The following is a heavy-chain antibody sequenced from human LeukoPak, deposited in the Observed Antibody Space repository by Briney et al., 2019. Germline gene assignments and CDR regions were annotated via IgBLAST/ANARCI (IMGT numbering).Heavy chain of an antibody. CDR3: ARSRYGSYYPFDF. CDR2: ISYSEDT. J-gene: IGHJ4*02. V-gene: IGHV4-39*01. CDR1: GDSISSSGYY. Sequence: SETLSLTCSVSGDSISSSGYYWGWIRQPPGKGLEWIGSISYSEDTYYNPSLKSRVTISVGTSKTQFSLNLTSVTASDTAVYYCARSRYGSYYPFDFWGQGTLVTLSS. D-gene: IGHD1-26*01.